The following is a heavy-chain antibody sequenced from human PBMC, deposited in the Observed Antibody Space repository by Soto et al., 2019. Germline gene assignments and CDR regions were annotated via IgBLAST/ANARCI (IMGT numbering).Heavy chain of an antibody. D-gene: IGHD5-18*01. CDR1: GFTVSSNY. CDR3: ARDRYSYGFDY. V-gene: IGHV3-53*01. Sequence: GGSLRLFCAASGFTVSSNYMSWVRQAPGKGLEWVSVIYSGGSTYYADSVKGRFTISRDNSKNTLYLQMNSLRAEDTAVYYCARDRYSYGFDYWGQGTLVTVSS. J-gene: IGHJ4*02. CDR2: IYSGGST.